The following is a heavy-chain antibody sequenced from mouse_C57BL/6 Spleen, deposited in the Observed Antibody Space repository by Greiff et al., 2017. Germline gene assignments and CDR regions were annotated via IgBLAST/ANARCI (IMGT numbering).Heavy chain of an antibody. J-gene: IGHJ4*01. Sequence: QVQLQQPGAELVKPGASVKLSCKASGYTFTSYWMHWVKQRPGQGLEWIGMIHPNSGSTNYNEKFKSKATLTVDKSSSTAYMQLSSLTSEDSAVYYCARYCGSANYYALDDWGQGTSVTVSS. V-gene: IGHV1-64*01. CDR3: ARYCGSANYYALDD. CDR1: GYTFTSYW. CDR2: IHPNSGST. D-gene: IGHD1-1*01.